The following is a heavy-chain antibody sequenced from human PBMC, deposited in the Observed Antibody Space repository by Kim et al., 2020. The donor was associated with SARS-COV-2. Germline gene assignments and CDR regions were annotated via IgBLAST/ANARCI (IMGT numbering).Heavy chain of an antibody. J-gene: IGHJ6*02. CDR3: ATSLRVTTSNYYYGMDV. V-gene: IGHV3-30*03. Sequence: VKGRFTISRDNSKNTLDLQMNSLRAEDTAVYYCATSLRVTTSNYYYGMDVWGQGTTVTVSS. D-gene: IGHD4-17*01.